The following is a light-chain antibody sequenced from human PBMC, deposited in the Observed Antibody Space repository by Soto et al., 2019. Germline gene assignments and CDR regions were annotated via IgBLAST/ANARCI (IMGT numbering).Light chain of an antibody. CDR3: ASYTSSTTLV. V-gene: IGLV2-14*01. CDR2: DVS. Sequence: QSVLTQPASVSGSPGQSITISCTGTSGDLGAYNFVSWYQQCPGKDPKLIIYDVSHRPSGVSDRFSGSKSDNRASLTISGLQAEDEADYYCASYTSSTTLVFGGGTKLTVL. J-gene: IGLJ3*02. CDR1: SGDLGAYNF.